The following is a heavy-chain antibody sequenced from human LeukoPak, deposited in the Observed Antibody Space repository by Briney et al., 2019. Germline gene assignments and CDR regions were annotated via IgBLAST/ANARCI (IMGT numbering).Heavy chain of an antibody. CDR1: GGSISSSDYY. CDR3: VGASYDSSGYFNFDY. V-gene: IGHV4-39*01. J-gene: IGHJ4*02. CDR2: IYYSGTT. D-gene: IGHD3-22*01. Sequence: SETLSLTCTVSGGSISSSDYYWGWIRQPPGKGLEWIASIYYSGTTHYNPSHQSRVTMSVDTSKNQFTLHLNSVTPEDTAVYYCVGASYDSSGYFNFDYWGQGTLVTVSS.